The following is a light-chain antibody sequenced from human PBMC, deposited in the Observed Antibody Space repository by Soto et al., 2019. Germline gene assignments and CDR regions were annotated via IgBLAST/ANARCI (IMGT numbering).Light chain of an antibody. CDR2: GAS. CDR3: QQYGTSPPIT. Sequence: EIVLTQSPGTLSLSPGERAPLSCRASQSVSTNFLAWYQQKPGRAPRLLSHGASSRAAGIPDRFSGSGSGTDFTLSISRLQPEDFAVYYCQQYGTSPPITFGQGTRLEIK. V-gene: IGKV3-20*01. J-gene: IGKJ5*01. CDR1: QSVSTNF.